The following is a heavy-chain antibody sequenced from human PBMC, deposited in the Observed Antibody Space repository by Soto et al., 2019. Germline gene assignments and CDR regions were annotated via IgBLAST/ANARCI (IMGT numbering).Heavy chain of an antibody. V-gene: IGHV3-30-3*01. D-gene: IGHD5-18*01. Sequence: QVQLVESGGGVVQPGRSLRLSCAASGFTFSSYAMHWVRQAPGKGLEWVAVISYDGSNKYYADSVKGRFTISRDNSKNXLYLQMNSLRAEDTAVYYCARDVDTGVGGNWYFDLWGRGTLVTVSS. CDR1: GFTFSSYA. CDR3: ARDVDTGVGGNWYFDL. CDR2: ISYDGSNK. J-gene: IGHJ2*01.